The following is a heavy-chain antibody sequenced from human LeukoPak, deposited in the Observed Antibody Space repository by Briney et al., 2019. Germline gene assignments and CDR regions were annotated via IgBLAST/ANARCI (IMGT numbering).Heavy chain of an antibody. D-gene: IGHD5-18*01. V-gene: IGHV1-24*01. CDR1: GYTLTELS. J-gene: IGHJ4*02. Sequence: ASVKVSCKVSGYTLTELSMHRVRQAPGKGLEWMGGFDPEDGETIYAQKFQGRVTMTEDTSTDTAYMELSSLRSEDTAVYYCATSYGYGHYYFDYWGQGTLVTVSS. CDR2: FDPEDGET. CDR3: ATSYGYGHYYFDY.